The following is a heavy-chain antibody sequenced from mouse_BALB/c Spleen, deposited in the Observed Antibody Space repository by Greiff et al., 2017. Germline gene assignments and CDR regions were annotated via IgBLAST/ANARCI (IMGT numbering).Heavy chain of an antibody. V-gene: IGHV1S135*01. J-gene: IGHJ3*01. CDR2: IDPYNGGT. CDR1: GYAFTSYN. CDR3: ARSGYGNYGPWFAY. D-gene: IGHD2-10*02. Sequence: QLQQSGPELVKPGASVKVSCKASGYAFTSYNMYWVKQSHGKSLEWIGYIDPYNGGTSYNQKFKGKATLTVDKSSSTAYMHLNSLTSEDSAVYYCARSGYGNYGPWFAYWGQGTLVTVSA.